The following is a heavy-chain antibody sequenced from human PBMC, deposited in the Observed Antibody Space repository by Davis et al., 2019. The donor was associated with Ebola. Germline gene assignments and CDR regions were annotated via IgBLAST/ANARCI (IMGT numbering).Heavy chain of an antibody. V-gene: IGHV1-69*13. J-gene: IGHJ4*02. CDR3: ARDLDGGNYYFDY. D-gene: IGHD3-16*01. Sequence: SVKVSCKTSGGSFSSHPISWVRQAPRQGLEWMGGIIPIFDTPHYAQKFQGRITITADASTSTAYMELSSLRSEDTATYFCARDLDGGNYYFDYWGPGTPVIVSS. CDR2: IIPIFDTP. CDR1: GGSFSSHP.